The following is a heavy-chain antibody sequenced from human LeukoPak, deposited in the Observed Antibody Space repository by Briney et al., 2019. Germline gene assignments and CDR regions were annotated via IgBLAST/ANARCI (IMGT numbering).Heavy chain of an antibody. V-gene: IGHV4-39*01. CDR1: GGSISSSRYY. CDR3: ARKGSSSSWYNSGYYYYMDV. D-gene: IGHD6-13*01. CDR2: KYYSGST. Sequence: SETLSLTCTVSGGSISSSRYYGGWIRQPPGKGLEWIGSKYYSGSTYYNPSLKNRVTISVDTSKNQFSLKLSSVTAADTAVYYCARKGSSSSWYNSGYYYYMDVWGKGTTVTVSS. J-gene: IGHJ6*03.